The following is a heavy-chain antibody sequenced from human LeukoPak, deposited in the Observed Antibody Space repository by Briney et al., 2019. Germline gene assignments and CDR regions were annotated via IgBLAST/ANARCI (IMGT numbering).Heavy chain of an antibody. CDR1: GFTFGDYA. CDR2: IRSKAYGGTT. J-gene: IGHJ4*02. CDR3: TRDRYYDILTGYLYYFDY. Sequence: GGSLRLSRTASGFTFGDYAMSWFRQAPGKGLEWVGFIRSKAYGGTTEYAASVKGRFTISRDDSKSIAYLQMNSLKTEDTAVYYCTRDRYYDILTGYLYYFDYWGQGTLVTVSS. D-gene: IGHD3-9*01. V-gene: IGHV3-49*03.